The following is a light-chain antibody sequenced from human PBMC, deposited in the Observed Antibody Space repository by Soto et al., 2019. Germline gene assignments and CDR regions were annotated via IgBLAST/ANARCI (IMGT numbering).Light chain of an antibody. Sequence: EVVMRQSPATLSVSPGEGATLSCRASQNILSNLAWYQQKPGQAPRLLIYGASTRATGIPARFSGSGSGTEFTLTISSLEPEDSAVYYCQQRSNWPPITFGQGTRLEIK. CDR1: QNILSN. V-gene: IGKV3-15*01. CDR2: GAS. J-gene: IGKJ5*01. CDR3: QQRSNWPPIT.